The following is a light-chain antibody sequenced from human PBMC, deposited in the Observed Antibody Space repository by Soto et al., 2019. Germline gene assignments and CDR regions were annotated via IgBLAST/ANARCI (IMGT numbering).Light chain of an antibody. CDR1: SGSVSILSY. J-gene: IGLJ3*02. CDR3: ALSLGSGNML. V-gene: IGLV8-61*01. Sequence: QTVVTQEPSLSVSPGGTVTLTCGLTSGSVSILSYPSRYQQTPGQAPRTLIYSTNTRSSGVPDRFSGSILGTKAALTIAGAQAEDDSHYYCALSLGSGNMLFGGGTKLTVL. CDR2: STN.